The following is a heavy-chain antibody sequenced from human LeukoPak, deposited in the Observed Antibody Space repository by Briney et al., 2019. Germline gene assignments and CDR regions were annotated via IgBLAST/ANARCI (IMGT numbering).Heavy chain of an antibody. CDR3: ARHGISGSCYSCWFDP. D-gene: IGHD2-15*01. J-gene: IGHJ5*02. CDR2: IYYSGST. Sequence: SETLSLTCTVSGGSISSYYWSWIRQPPGKGLEWIGYIYYSGSTNYNPSLKSRVTISVDTSKNRFSLKLSSVTAADTAVYYCARHGISGSCYSCWFDPWGQGTLVTVSS. V-gene: IGHV4-59*08. CDR1: GGSISSYY.